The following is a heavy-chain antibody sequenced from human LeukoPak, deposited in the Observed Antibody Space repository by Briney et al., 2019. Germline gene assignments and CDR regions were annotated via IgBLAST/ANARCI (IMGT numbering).Heavy chain of an antibody. CDR2: VSSSSSYT. CDR3: ARSYGSGVKGWFDP. V-gene: IGHV3-11*06. J-gene: IGHJ5*02. D-gene: IGHD3-10*01. Sequence: GGSLRLSCAASGFTFSDYYMSWIRQAPEKGLEWVSYVSSSSSYTNYADSVKGRFTISRDNAKNSLYLQMNSLRAEDTAVYYCARSYGSGVKGWFDPWGQGTLVTVSS. CDR1: GFTFSDYY.